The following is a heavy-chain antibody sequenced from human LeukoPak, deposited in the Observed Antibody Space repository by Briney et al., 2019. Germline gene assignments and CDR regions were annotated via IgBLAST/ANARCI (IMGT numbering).Heavy chain of an antibody. CDR3: ARDATHCSGGTCYDAFDY. CDR1: GFTLSSYW. D-gene: IGHD2-15*01. J-gene: IGHJ4*02. CDR2: ISRDGSQE. V-gene: IGHV3-7*01. Sequence: PGGSLRLSCAASGFTLSSYWMTWVRQAPGEGLEWVANISRDGSQENYVDSVQGRFTISRDNAKNSLYLQMNSLRVEDTASYYCARDATHCSGGTCYDAFDYWGQAILVTVSS.